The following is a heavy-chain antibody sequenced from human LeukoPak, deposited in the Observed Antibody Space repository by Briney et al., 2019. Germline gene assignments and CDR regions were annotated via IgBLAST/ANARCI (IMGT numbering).Heavy chain of an antibody. D-gene: IGHD5-12*01. J-gene: IGHJ4*02. V-gene: IGHV1-69*04. CDR1: GGTFSSYA. CDR2: IIPILGIV. CDR3: ANEGGGYGGDTI. Sequence: ASVKVSCKASGGTFSSYAISWVRQAPGQGLEWMGRIIPILGIVNYAQKFQGRVTITADKSTSTAYMELSSLRSEDTAVYYCANEGGGYGGDTIWGQGTLVTVSS.